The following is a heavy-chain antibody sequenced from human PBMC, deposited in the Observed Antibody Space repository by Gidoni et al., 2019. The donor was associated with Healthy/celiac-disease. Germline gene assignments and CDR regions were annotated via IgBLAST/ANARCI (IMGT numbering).Heavy chain of an antibody. CDR1: GGSIRGSSYY. V-gene: IGHV4-39*01. D-gene: IGHD1-1*01. CDR2: IYYSVST. J-gene: IGHJ6*02. Sequence: QLQLQESGPGLVKPSETLSLTCTVSGGSIRGSSYYWGWIRTPPGKGLGWIGSIYYSVSTYYNPSLKSRVTISVDTSKNQFSLKLSSVTAADTAVYYCARRLGTAYYYYGMDVWGQGTTVTVSS. CDR3: ARRLGTAYYYYGMDV.